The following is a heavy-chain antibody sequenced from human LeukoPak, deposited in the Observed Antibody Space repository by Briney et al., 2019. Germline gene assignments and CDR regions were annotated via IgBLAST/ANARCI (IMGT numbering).Heavy chain of an antibody. V-gene: IGHV3-53*01. CDR3: ARKESPGWYFAL. CDR2: IYSGGST. J-gene: IGHJ2*01. Sequence: PGGSLRLSCAASGLTFSNAWMSWARQAPGKGLEWVSFIYSGGSTSYADSVKGRFTISRDNSKNTLYLQMNSLRVEDTAVYYCARKESPGWYFALWGRGTLVTVSS. CDR1: GLTFSNAW.